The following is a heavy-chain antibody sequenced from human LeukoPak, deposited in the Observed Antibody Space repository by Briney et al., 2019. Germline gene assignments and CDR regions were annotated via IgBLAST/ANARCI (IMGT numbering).Heavy chain of an antibody. J-gene: IGHJ6*03. CDR3: ATSPYACSSTSCYLRPYYYYYMDV. CDR1: GGTFSSYA. CDR2: IIPIFGTA. Sequence: ASVKVSCKASGGTFSSYAISWVRQVPGQGLEWMGGIIPIFGTANYAQKFQGRVTITADESTSTAYMELSSLRSEDTAVYYCATSPYACSSTSCYLRPYYYYYMDVWGKGTTVTVSS. D-gene: IGHD2-2*01. V-gene: IGHV1-69*13.